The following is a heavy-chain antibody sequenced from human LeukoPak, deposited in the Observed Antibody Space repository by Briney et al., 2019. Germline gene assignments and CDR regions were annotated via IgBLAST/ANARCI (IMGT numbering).Heavy chain of an antibody. CDR2: IRYDGSNK. Sequence: PGGSLRLSCAASGFTFSSYGMHWVRQAPGKGLEWVAFIRYDGSNKYYADSVKGRFTISRDNSKNTLYLQMNSLRAEDTAVYYCARARRYYYYYMDVWGKGTTVTVSS. J-gene: IGHJ6*03. V-gene: IGHV3-30*02. CDR3: ARARRYYYYYMDV. CDR1: GFTFSSYG.